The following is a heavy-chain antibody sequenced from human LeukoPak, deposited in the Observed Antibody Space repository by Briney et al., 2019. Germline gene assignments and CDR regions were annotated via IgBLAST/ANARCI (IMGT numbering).Heavy chain of an antibody. V-gene: IGHV1-46*03. CDR2: INPSGGST. CDR1: GYTFTSYY. J-gene: IGHJ4*02. CDR3: ARDQCSGGSCYSTDY. D-gene: IGHD2-15*01. Sequence: ASVKVSCKASGYTFTSYYMHWVRQAPGQGPEWMGIINPSGGSTSYAQKFQGRVTMTRDTSTSTVYMELSSLRSEDTAVYYCARDQCSGGSCYSTDYWGQGTLVTVSS.